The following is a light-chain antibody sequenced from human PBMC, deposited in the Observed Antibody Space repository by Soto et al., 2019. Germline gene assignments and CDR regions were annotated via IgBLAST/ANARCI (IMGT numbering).Light chain of an antibody. V-gene: IGKV1-5*03. CDR2: KAS. CDR3: QQSYSSHRFT. Sequence: DIQMTQSPSTLSASVGDRVNITCRSSQSITGWLAWFQQKPGKAPKLLISKASSLQNGVPSRFRGSGSGTDFTLTISSLQPEDFANYYCQQSYSSHRFTFGPGTKVDIK. J-gene: IGKJ3*01. CDR1: QSITGW.